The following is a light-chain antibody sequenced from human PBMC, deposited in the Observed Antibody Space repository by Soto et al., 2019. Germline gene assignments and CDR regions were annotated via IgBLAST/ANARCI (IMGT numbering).Light chain of an antibody. J-gene: IGKJ3*01. Sequence: DIQMTQSPSTLSASVGDRVTITCRASQSISSWLAWYQQKPGKAPKFLIYDASNLESGVPSRFNGSGSGTEFTLTIISLQPDDFATYYCQQYNSYSFTFGPGTKVDIK. CDR3: QQYNSYSFT. CDR2: DAS. V-gene: IGKV1-5*01. CDR1: QSISSW.